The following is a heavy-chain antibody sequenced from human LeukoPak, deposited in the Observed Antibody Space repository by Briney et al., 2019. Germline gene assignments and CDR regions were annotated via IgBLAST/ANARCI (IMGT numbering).Heavy chain of an antibody. J-gene: IGHJ5*02. D-gene: IGHD2-2*01. CDR3: APRPRYCSSTSCP. V-gene: IGHV3-48*03. CDR1: GYNFTSYY. Sequence: SCKASGYNFTSYYMHWVRQAPGKGLEWISYISSSGSTVYYADSVKGRFTISRDNAKNSLYLQMNSLRAEDTALYYCAPRPRYCSSTSCPWGQGTLVTVSS. CDR2: ISSSGSTV.